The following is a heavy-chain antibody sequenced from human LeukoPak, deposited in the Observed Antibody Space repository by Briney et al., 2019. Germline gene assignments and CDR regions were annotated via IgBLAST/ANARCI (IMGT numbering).Heavy chain of an antibody. J-gene: IGHJ4*02. V-gene: IGHV4-30-4*01. CDR1: GGSISSSNW. CDR3: ARDAGIAARPAVFDY. Sequence: PSETLSLTCAVSGGSISSSNWWSWVRQPPGKGLEWIGYIYYSGSTYYNPSLKSRVTISVDTSKNQFSLKLSSVTAADTAVYYCARDAGIAARPAVFDYWGQGTLVTVSS. D-gene: IGHD6-6*01. CDR2: IYYSGST.